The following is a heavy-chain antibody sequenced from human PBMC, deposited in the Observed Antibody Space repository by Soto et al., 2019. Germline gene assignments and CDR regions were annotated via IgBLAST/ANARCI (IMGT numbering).Heavy chain of an antibody. CDR1: GFTFSSYS. J-gene: IGHJ6*03. D-gene: IGHD2-8*01. CDR3: ARLEYCTNGVCYLGYYYYYMDV. Sequence: GGSLRLSCAASGFTFSSYSMNWVRQAPGKGLEWVSYISSSSSTIYYADSVKGRFTISRDNAKNSLYLQMNSLRAEDTAVYYCARLEYCTNGVCYLGYYYYYMDVWGKGTTVTVSS. CDR2: ISSSSSTI. V-gene: IGHV3-48*01.